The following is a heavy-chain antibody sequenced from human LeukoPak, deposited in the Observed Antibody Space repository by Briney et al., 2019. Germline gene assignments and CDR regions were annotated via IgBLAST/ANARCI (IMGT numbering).Heavy chain of an antibody. Sequence: TLSLTCTVSGGSIGSGGYYWSWIRQHPGTGLEWIGYIYYSGSTYYNPSLKSRVTISVDTSKNQFSLKLSSVTAAGTAVYYCARVPGYCSSTSCSYYFDYWGQGTLVTVSS. D-gene: IGHD2-2*01. CDR3: ARVPGYCSSTSCSYYFDY. CDR2: IYYSGST. CDR1: GGSIGSGGYY. V-gene: IGHV4-31*03. J-gene: IGHJ4*02.